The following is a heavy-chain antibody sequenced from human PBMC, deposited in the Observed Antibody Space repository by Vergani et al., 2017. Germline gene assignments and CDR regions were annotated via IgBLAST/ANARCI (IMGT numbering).Heavy chain of an antibody. V-gene: IGHV4-34*01. CDR1: GGSFSGYY. CDR3: ARASIFGVVTNNWFDP. Sequence: QVQLQQWGAGLLKPSETLSLTCAVYGGSFSGYYWSWIRQPPGKGLEWIGEINHSGSTNYNPSLKSRVTISVDTSKNQFSLKLSSVTAADTAVYYCARASIFGVVTNNWFDPWGQGTLVTVSS. D-gene: IGHD3-3*01. CDR2: INHSGST. J-gene: IGHJ5*02.